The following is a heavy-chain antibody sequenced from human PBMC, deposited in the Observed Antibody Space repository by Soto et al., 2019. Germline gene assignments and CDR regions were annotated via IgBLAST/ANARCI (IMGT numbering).Heavy chain of an antibody. Sequence: TLSLSSAVYGAVMSSGGSPWRRIRQTPGKGLEWIGYIYHSGSTYYNPSLKSRVTISVDRSKNQFSLKLTSVTAADTAVYYCARHPGGWYVYEYYYGMDVWGQGTTVT. V-gene: IGHV4-30-2*01. CDR1: GAVMSSGGSP. D-gene: IGHD6-19*01. CDR3: ARHPGGWYVYEYYYGMDV. J-gene: IGHJ6*02. CDR2: IYHSGST.